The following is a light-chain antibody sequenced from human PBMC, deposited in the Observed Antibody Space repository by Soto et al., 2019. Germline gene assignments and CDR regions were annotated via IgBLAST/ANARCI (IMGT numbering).Light chain of an antibody. CDR3: QQYHTYPFT. CDR1: EEIADS. V-gene: IGKV1-16*01. Sequence: DPQMTQSPSSLSASVGGRVTITCWASEEIADSVAWFQQRPGKGPKSLMYAASTLQSGVPSRFSGSGSGTYFTLSISDLQAEDSATYYCQQYHTYPFTFGAGTKVEI. J-gene: IGKJ3*01. CDR2: AAS.